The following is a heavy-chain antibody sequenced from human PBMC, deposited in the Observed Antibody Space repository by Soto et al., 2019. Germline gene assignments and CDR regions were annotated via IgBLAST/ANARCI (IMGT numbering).Heavy chain of an antibody. D-gene: IGHD3-3*01. CDR3: ARGQFSNYDFWSGYSYNWFDP. CDR1: GGSISSYY. Sequence: SETLSLTCTVSGGSISSYYWSWIRQPPGKGLEWIGYIYYSGSTNYNPSLKSRVPISVDTSKNQFSLKLGSVTAADTAVYYCARGQFSNYDFWSGYSYNWFDPWGQGTLVTVSS. V-gene: IGHV4-59*01. CDR2: IYYSGST. J-gene: IGHJ5*02.